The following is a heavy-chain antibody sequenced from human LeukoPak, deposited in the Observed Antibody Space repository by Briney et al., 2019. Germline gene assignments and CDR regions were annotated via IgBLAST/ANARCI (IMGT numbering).Heavy chain of an antibody. V-gene: IGHV1-2*02. CDR3: ARDRPLSSS. CDR1: GYPFTDYY. Sequence: ASVTVSCKASGYPFTDYYIHWVRQAPGQGLEWMGCINPRTGGTNYAQRFQGRVTMTRDTSISTAYMELSRLRSDDTAVYYCARDRPLSSSWGQGTLVTVSS. J-gene: IGHJ4*02. D-gene: IGHD6-13*01. CDR2: INPRTGGT.